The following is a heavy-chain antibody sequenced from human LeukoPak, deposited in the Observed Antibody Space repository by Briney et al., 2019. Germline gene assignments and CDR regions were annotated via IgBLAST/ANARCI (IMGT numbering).Heavy chain of an antibody. D-gene: IGHD5-18*01. J-gene: IGHJ6*02. Sequence: PSETLSLTCAVYGGSFSGYYWSWLRQPPGKGLEWIGEINHSGSTNYNPSLKSRVTISVDTSKNQFSLKLSSVTAADTAVYYCAGDGYSYGFGMDVWGQGTTVTVSS. CDR3: AGDGYSYGFGMDV. CDR1: GGSFSGYY. CDR2: INHSGST. V-gene: IGHV4-34*01.